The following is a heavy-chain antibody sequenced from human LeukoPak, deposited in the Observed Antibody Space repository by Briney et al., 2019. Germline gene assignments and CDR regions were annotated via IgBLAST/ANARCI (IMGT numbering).Heavy chain of an antibody. J-gene: IGHJ4*02. V-gene: IGHV3-43D*04. D-gene: IGHD5-18*01. Sequence: GGSLRLSCAASGFTFDDYAMHWVRQAPGKGLEWVSLISWDGGSTYYADSVKGRFNISRDNSKNSLYLQMNRLRAADTALYYCAKATATAMVTSPLGYWGQGTLVTVSS. CDR3: AKATATAMVTSPLGY. CDR1: GFTFDDYA. CDR2: ISWDGGST.